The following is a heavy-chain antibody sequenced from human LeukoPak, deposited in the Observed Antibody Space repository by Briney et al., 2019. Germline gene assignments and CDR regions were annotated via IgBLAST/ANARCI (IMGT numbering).Heavy chain of an antibody. J-gene: IGHJ5*02. D-gene: IGHD3-16*01. Sequence: GGSLRLSCTASGVSIGDYAMSWFRQAPGKGLEWVTLIRSKAYGGTTEYAACVEGRFTISRDDSKNIAYLQMTTLKPEDTAVYYGTKSRFYDYVWGGSWGQGTLVTVSS. CDR2: IRSKAYGGTT. CDR1: GVSIGDYA. CDR3: TKSRFYDYVWGGS. V-gene: IGHV3-49*03.